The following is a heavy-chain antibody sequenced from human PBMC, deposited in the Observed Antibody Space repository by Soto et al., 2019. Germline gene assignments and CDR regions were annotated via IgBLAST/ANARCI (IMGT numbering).Heavy chain of an antibody. Sequence: SVKVSCKASGGTSSRYAINWVRQAPGQGLEWMGGIIPILDSPSYAQKFQDRVTITADESTSTTYMVLSSLRSEDTAVYYCARDISTRGYYYPHYYGMDVWGQGTRVTVSS. V-gene: IGHV1-69*13. CDR3: ARDISTRGYYYPHYYGMDV. CDR2: IIPILDSP. CDR1: GGTSSRYA. D-gene: IGHD3-22*01. J-gene: IGHJ6*02.